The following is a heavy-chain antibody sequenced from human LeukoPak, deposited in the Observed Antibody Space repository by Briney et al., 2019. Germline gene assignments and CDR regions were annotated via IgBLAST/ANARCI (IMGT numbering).Heavy chain of an antibody. CDR3: AYPAVQFRTFDY. J-gene: IGHJ4*02. CDR2: ISGSGGST. V-gene: IGHV3-23*01. CDR1: GFTFSSYW. Sequence: PGGSLRRSCAASGFTFSSYWMSWVRQAPGKGLEWVSAISGSGGSTYYADSVKGRFTISRDNSKNTLYLQMNSLRAEDTAVYYCAYPAVQFRTFDYWGRGTLVTVSS. D-gene: IGHD2-21*01.